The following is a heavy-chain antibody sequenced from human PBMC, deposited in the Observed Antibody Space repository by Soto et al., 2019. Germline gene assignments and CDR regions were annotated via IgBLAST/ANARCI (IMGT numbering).Heavy chain of an antibody. D-gene: IGHD1-26*01. J-gene: IGHJ6*02. V-gene: IGHV3-74*01. CDR1: GFSFSTHW. CDR2: INADGTYA. Sequence: GGSLRLSCAASGFSFSTHWMHWVRQAPGKGLVWVSRINADGTYATYADSVKGRFSVTRDNAKNTLHLQMTSLRAEDTAVYFCARDEYYKRGLDVWGHGTTVTVSS. CDR3: ARDEYYKRGLDV.